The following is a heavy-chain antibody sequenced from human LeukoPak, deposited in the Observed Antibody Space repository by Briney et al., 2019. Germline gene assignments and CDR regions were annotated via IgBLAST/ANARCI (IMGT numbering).Heavy chain of an antibody. CDR3: ARGPSGSYSRWFDF. D-gene: IGHD1-26*01. V-gene: IGHV4-59*01. CDR1: GGSFSSYY. CDR2: FYYSGTT. J-gene: IGHJ4*02. Sequence: SETLSLSCTVSGGSFSSYYWNWIRQPPGKGLEWIGYFYYSGTTKYNPSLKSRVTISVDTSKNQFSLKLSSVTAADTAVYYCARGPSGSYSRWFDFWGQGTLVTVSS.